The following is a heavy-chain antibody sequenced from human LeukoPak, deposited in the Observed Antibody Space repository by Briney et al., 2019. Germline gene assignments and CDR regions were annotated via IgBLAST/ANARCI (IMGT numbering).Heavy chain of an antibody. V-gene: IGHV4-34*01. CDR1: GGSFSGYY. D-gene: IGHD6-13*01. CDR3: ARGHHKTRYIAAAVFRPRARTNWFDP. CDR2: INHSGST. J-gene: IGHJ5*02. Sequence: SETLSRTGAVYGGSFSGYYWGWIRQPPGKGRKGIGDINHSGSTNYNPSLNSRVTISVDTSKNQFSLKLSSVTAADTDVYYCARGHHKTRYIAAAVFRPRARTNWFDPWGQGTLVTVSS.